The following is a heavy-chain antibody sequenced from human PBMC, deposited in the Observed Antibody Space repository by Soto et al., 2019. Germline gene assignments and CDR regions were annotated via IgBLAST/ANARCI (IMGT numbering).Heavy chain of an antibody. CDR3: AKDLWFGELANWFDP. CDR2: ISYDGSNK. Sequence: GGSLRLSCAASGFTFSSYGMHWVRQAPGKGLEWVAVISYDGSNKYYADSVKGRFTISRDNSKNTLYLQMNSLRAEDTAVYYCAKDLWFGELANWFDPRGQGTLVTVSS. V-gene: IGHV3-30*18. J-gene: IGHJ5*02. D-gene: IGHD3-10*01. CDR1: GFTFSSYG.